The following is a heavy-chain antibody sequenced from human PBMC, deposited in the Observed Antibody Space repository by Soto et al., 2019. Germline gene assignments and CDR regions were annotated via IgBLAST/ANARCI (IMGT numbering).Heavy chain of an antibody. CDR1: GGSITSSSYY. CDR3: ARQRNTVVTQAYFDH. J-gene: IGHJ4*02. Sequence: TLSLTCTVSGGSITSSSYYWGWIRQPPGKGLEWIGGIYYSGRSYYNPSLKSRVTMSVDTSKNQFSLTLNSVTAADAAVYYCARQRNTVVTQAYFDHWGQGTLVTVSS. CDR2: IYYSGRS. V-gene: IGHV4-39*01. D-gene: IGHD2-21*02.